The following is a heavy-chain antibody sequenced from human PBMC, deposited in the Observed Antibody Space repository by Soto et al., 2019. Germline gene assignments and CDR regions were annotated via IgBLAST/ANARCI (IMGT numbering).Heavy chain of an antibody. D-gene: IGHD3-22*01. J-gene: IGHJ6*02. V-gene: IGHV3-23*01. CDR2: ISGSGGST. Sequence: GSLRLSCAASGFTFSSYAMSWVRQAPGKGLEWVSAISGSGGSTYYADSVKGRFTISRDNSKNTLYLKMNSLRAEDTAVYYCAKDPIDYYDYYYYGMDVWGQGTTVTVSS. CDR3: AKDPIDYYDYYYYGMDV. CDR1: GFTFSSYA.